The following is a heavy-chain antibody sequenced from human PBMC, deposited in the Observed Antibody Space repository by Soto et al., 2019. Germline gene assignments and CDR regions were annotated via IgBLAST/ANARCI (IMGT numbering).Heavy chain of an antibody. Sequence: SETLSLTCAVYGGSFSGYYWSWIRQPPGKGLEWIGEINHSGSTNYNPSLKSRVTISVDTSKNQFSLKLSSVTAADTAVYYCARYYRTTGTEGIDYWGQGTLVTRLL. CDR3: ARYYRTTGTEGIDY. V-gene: IGHV4-34*01. CDR1: GGSFSGYY. D-gene: IGHD1-1*01. J-gene: IGHJ4*02. CDR2: INHSGST.